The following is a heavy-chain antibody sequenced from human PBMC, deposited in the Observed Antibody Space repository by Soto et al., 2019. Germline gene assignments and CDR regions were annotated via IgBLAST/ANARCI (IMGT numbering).Heavy chain of an antibody. J-gene: IGHJ3*02. D-gene: IGHD2-2*01. V-gene: IGHV1-69*01. Sequence: QVQLVQSGAEVKKPGSSVKVSCKASGGTFSSYAISWVRQAPGQGLEWMGGIIPIFGTANYAQKFQGRVTITADESTSTAYMEVSSLRSEDTAVYYCARDCSSTSCYPPDAFDIWGQGTMVTVSS. CDR1: GGTFSSYA. CDR2: IIPIFGTA. CDR3: ARDCSSTSCYPPDAFDI.